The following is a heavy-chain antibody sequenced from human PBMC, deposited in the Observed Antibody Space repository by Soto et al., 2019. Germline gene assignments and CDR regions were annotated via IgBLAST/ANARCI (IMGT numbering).Heavy chain of an antibody. V-gene: IGHV1-58*02. CDR1: GFTFTSSA. Sequence: GASVKVSCKASGFTFTSSAMQWVRQARGQRLEWIGWIVVGSGNTNYAQKFQERVTITRDMSTSTAYMELSSLRSEDTAVYYCAYGRLGYCSGGSCYHHYYHLDVWGKGTTVTVSS. J-gene: IGHJ6*03. D-gene: IGHD2-15*01. CDR2: IVVGSGNT. CDR3: AYGRLGYCSGGSCYHHYYHLDV.